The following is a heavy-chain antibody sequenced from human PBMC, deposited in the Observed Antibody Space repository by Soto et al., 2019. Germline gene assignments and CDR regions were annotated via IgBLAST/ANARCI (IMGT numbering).Heavy chain of an antibody. CDR2: IVVGSGNT. Sequence: GASVKVSCKASGYTFTSYGISWVRQARGQRLEWIGWIVVGSGNTNYAQKFQERVTITRDMSTSTAYMELSSLRSEDTAVYYCAAPGGITAAGYYGMDVWGQGTTVTVSS. J-gene: IGHJ6*02. CDR1: GYTFTSYG. CDR3: AAPGGITAAGYYGMDV. D-gene: IGHD6-13*01. V-gene: IGHV1-58*02.